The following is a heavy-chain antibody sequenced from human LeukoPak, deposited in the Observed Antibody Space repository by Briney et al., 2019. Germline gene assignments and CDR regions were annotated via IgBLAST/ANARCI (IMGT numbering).Heavy chain of an antibody. CDR3: ARDRGKDYFGD. V-gene: IGHV3-30*02. Sequence: AGGSLRLSCVTSGLTFTNHGFHWLRQAADKGLEWVAFVRNDGFDTYHSNSVKGRFSISRDDSKNTVYLQMNSLSAEDTALYYCARDRGKDYFGDWGQGTQVTVSS. CDR2: VRNDGFDT. CDR1: GLTFTNHG. D-gene: IGHD4-23*01. J-gene: IGHJ4*02.